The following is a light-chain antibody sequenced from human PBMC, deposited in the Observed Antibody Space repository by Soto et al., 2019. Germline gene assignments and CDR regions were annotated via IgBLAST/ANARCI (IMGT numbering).Light chain of an antibody. Sequence: DIVMTQSPDSLAVTLGERATINCKASQTVLYSSNNKNYLAWYQQKPGQPPKLLIYWASTRQSGVPDRFSGSGSGTDFTLPTSSLQAEDVAVYYCQQYYSTPLTFGGGTKVELK. CDR3: QQYYSTPLT. CDR2: WAS. CDR1: QTVLYSSNNKNY. V-gene: IGKV4-1*01. J-gene: IGKJ4*01.